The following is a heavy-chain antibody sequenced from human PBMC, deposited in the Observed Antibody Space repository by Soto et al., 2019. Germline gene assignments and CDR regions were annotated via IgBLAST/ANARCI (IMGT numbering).Heavy chain of an antibody. V-gene: IGHV3-23*01. CDR1: GFTFSDFA. CDR2: IYGGGNGP. Sequence: EVQVLESGGGLVQPGGSLRLSCAATGFTFSDFAISWVRQAPGKGLEWVSRIYGGGNGPHYADSVKGRVTISLDNSKNTLYLQMNSLRAEDTAVYYCAKMEGMDPWADSFDFWGQGTLVTVSS. J-gene: IGHJ4*02. D-gene: IGHD2-2*03. CDR3: AKMEGMDPWADSFDF.